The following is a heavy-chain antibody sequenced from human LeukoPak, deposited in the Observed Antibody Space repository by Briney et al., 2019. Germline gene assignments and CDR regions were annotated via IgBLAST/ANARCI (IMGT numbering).Heavy chain of an antibody. J-gene: IGHJ4*01. CDR2: IRQDGSEK. CDR1: GFTFSSYW. CDR3: ARDYYTTTSCYRYFDF. D-gene: IGHD2-2*02. V-gene: IGHV3-7*01. Sequence: GGSLRLSCAASGFTFSSYWMAWVRQAPGKGLEWVANIRQDGSEKYYVDSVKGRFTISRDNAKNSLYLQMNSLRAEDTAVYYCARDYYTTTSCYRYFDFWGHGTLVTVSS.